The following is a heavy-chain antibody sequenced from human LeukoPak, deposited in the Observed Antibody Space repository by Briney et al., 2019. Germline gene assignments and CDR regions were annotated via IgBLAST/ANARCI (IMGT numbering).Heavy chain of an antibody. CDR3: ARDGEESYYYDSSGYSY. J-gene: IGHJ4*02. V-gene: IGHV4-59*12. D-gene: IGHD3-22*01. Sequence: SETLSLTCTVSGGSISSYYWSWIRQPPGKGLEWIGYIYYSGSTNYNPSLKSRVTISVDTSKNQFSLKLSSVTAADTAVYYCARDGEESYYYDSSGYSYWGQGTLVTVSS. CDR1: GGSISSYY. CDR2: IYYSGST.